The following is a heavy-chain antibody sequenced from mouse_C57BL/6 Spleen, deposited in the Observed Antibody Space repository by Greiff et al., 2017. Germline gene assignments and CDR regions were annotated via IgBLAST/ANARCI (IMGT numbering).Heavy chain of an antibody. D-gene: IGHD1-1*01. V-gene: IGHV14-3*01. CDR1: GFNIKNTY. Sequence: EVKLVESVAELVRPGASVKLSCTASGFNIKNTYMHWVKQRPEQGLEWIGRIDPANGNTKYAPKFQGKATITADTSSNTAYLQLSSLTSEDTAIYYCARSSTTVVALYWYFDVWGTGTTVTVSS. CDR3: ARSSTTVVALYWYFDV. J-gene: IGHJ1*03. CDR2: IDPANGNT.